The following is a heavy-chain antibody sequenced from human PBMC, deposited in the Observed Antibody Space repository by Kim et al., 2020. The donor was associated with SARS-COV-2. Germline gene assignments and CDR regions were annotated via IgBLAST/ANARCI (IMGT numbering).Heavy chain of an antibody. J-gene: IGHJ6*02. CDR2: FVPITGTG. CDR1: GGTFSAYG. CDR3: ARSSGLYGLDV. D-gene: IGHD3-10*01. V-gene: IGHV1-69*04. Sequence: SVKVSCKASGGTFSAYGISWVRRAPGQGLEWMGRFVPITGTGNYAQKFQGRIIITADKSSTTGYMDLSSLRSEDTAVYFCARSSGLYGLDVWGQGTTV.